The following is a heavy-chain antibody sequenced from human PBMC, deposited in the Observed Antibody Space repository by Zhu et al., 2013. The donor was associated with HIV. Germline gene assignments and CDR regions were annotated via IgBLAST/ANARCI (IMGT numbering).Heavy chain of an antibody. D-gene: IGHD3-3*01. CDR3: ARGVDRRGYYDFWSGSGYFDY. V-gene: IGHV1-18*01. Sequence: QVQLVQSGAEVKKPGASVKVSCKASGYTFTSYGISWVRQAPGQGLEWMGWISAYNGNTNYAQKLQGRVTMTTDTSTSTAYMELRSLRSDDTAVYYCARGVDRRGYYDFWSGSGYFDYWGQGTLVTVSS. CDR1: GYTFTSYG. CDR2: ISAYNGNT. J-gene: IGHJ4*02.